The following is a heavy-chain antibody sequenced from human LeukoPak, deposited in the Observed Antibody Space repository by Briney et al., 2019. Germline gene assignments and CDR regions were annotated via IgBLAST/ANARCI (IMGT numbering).Heavy chain of an antibody. CDR3: ARRSGIAVAGAFDY. CDR1: GFTFSNYA. V-gene: IGHV3-23*01. CDR2: ISGSGDST. J-gene: IGHJ4*02. Sequence: GGSLRLSCAASGFTFSNYAMRWVRQAPGKGLEWVSGISGSGDSTYHADSVKGRFTISRDNSKNTLYLQMNSLRAEDTAVYYCARRSGIAVAGAFDYWGQGTLVTVSS. D-gene: IGHD6-19*01.